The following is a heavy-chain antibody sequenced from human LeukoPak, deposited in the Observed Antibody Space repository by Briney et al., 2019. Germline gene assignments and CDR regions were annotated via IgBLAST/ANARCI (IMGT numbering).Heavy chain of an antibody. CDR1: GYSISSGYY. J-gene: IGHJ4*02. V-gene: IGHV4-38-2*02. CDR3: AREQDYSNDLDY. D-gene: IGHD4-11*01. CDR2: IYHSGST. Sequence: PSETLSLTCTVSGYSISSGYYWGWIRQPPGKGLEWIGSIYHSGSTYYNPSLKSRVTMSVDTSKNQFSLKLSSVTAADTAVYYCAREQDYSNDLDYWGQGTLVTVSS.